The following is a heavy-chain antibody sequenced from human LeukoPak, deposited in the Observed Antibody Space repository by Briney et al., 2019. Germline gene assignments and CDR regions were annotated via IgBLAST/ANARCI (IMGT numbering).Heavy chain of an antibody. CDR3: AKDGFYDFWSGTTHAFDT. Sequence: PGGSLRLSCAASGFTFSSYGMHWVRQAPGKGLEWVAFIRYDGSNKYYADSVKGRFTISRDNSKNTLYLQMNSLRAEDTAVYYCAKDGFYDFWSGTTHAFDTWGQGTMVTVSS. CDR1: GFTFSSYG. CDR2: IRYDGSNK. V-gene: IGHV3-30*02. J-gene: IGHJ3*02. D-gene: IGHD3-3*01.